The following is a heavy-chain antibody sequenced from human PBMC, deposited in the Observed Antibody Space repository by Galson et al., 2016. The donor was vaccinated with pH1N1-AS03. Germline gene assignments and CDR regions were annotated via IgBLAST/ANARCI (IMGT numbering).Heavy chain of an antibody. CDR3: ARSGSGSFYEGDF. Sequence: SVKVSCKASGDAFTNYAIHWVRQAPGQRLEWMGWINVGSGNTKYSQKFQGRVTMTRDTSTSTAYMELRSLRSDDTAVYYCARSGSGSFYEGDFWGQGTLVSVSS. D-gene: IGHD3-10*01. J-gene: IGHJ4*02. CDR1: GDAFTNYA. CDR2: INVGSGNT. V-gene: IGHV1-3*01.